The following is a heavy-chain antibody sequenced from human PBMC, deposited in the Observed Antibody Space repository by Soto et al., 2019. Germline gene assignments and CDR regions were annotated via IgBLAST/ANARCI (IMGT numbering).Heavy chain of an antibody. D-gene: IGHD3-9*01. CDR1: GYTFTSYW. Sequence: GESLKISCKASGYTFTSYWIGWVRQMPGKGLEWMGFIYPGDSDARYSPSFEGQVTISVDTSINTAYLRWNSLKASDTAIYYCARQPDYNILTGYLYYFDYWGQGTPVTVSS. V-gene: IGHV5-51*01. CDR2: IYPGDSDA. CDR3: ARQPDYNILTGYLYYFDY. J-gene: IGHJ4*02.